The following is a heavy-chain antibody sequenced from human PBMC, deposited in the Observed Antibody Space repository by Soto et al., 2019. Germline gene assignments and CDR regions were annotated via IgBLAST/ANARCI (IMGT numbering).Heavy chain of an antibody. J-gene: IGHJ5*02. D-gene: IGHD2-2*01. Sequence: PSLTCTVSGGSISSGGYYWSWIRQHPGKGLEWIGYIYYSGSTYYNPSLKSRVTISVDTSKNQFSLKLSSVTAADTAVYYCARGNQAEWFDPWGQGTLVTVSS. CDR1: GGSISSGGYY. CDR3: ARGNQAEWFDP. V-gene: IGHV4-31*03. CDR2: IYYSGST.